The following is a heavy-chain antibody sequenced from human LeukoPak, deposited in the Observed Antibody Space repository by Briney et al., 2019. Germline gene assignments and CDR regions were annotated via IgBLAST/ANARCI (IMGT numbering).Heavy chain of an antibody. CDR1: GYTFTSYY. D-gene: IGHD3-10*01. Sequence: ASVKVSCKASGYTFTSYYLHWVRQTPGQGLEWMGIISPRGGSTSYAQKFQGRVTMTRDTSTSTVYMELSSLRSEDTAVYYCARDRGIYYGLKPGGWFDPWGQGTLVTVSS. J-gene: IGHJ5*02. V-gene: IGHV1-46*01. CDR3: ARDRGIYYGLKPGGWFDP. CDR2: ISPRGGST.